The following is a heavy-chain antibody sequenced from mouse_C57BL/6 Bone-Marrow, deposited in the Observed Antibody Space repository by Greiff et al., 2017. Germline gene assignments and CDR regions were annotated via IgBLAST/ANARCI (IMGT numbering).Heavy chain of an antibody. CDR3: TAYYYGRSYEYFDV. J-gene: IGHJ1*03. CDR2: IRLKSDNYAT. Sequence: EVKVEESGGGLVQPGGSMKLSCVASGFTFSNYWMNWVRQSPEKGLEWVAQIRLKSDNYATHYAESVKGRFTISQDDSKSSVYLQRNNLRAEDTGIYYCTAYYYGRSYEYFDVWGTGTTVTVSS. CDR1: GFTFSNYW. V-gene: IGHV6-3*01. D-gene: IGHD1-1*01.